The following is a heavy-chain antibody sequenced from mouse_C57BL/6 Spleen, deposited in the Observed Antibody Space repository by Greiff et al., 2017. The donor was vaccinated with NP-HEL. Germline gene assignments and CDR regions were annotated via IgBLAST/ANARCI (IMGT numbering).Heavy chain of an antibody. CDR3: ARDYYGFYYYAMDY. Sequence: EVQLQQSGPELVKPGASVKISCKASGYSFTGYYMNWVKQSPEKSLEWIGEINPSTGGTTYNQKFKAKATLTVDKSSSTAYMQLKSLTSEDSAVYYCARDYYGFYYYAMDYWGQGTSVTVSS. D-gene: IGHD1-1*01. V-gene: IGHV1-42*01. CDR1: GYSFTGYY. CDR2: INPSTGGT. J-gene: IGHJ4*01.